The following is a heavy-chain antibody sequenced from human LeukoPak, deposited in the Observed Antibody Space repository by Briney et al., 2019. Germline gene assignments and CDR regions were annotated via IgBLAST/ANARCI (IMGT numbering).Heavy chain of an antibody. D-gene: IGHD4-17*01. Sequence: GGSLRLSCAASGFTFSSYSMNWVRQAPGKGLEWVSSISSSSSYIYYADSVKGRFTISRDNAKNSLYLQMNSLRAEDTAVYYCARDYRAGIDYGDYVVSAFDIWGQGTMVTVSS. CDR1: GFTFSSYS. J-gene: IGHJ3*02. V-gene: IGHV3-21*01. CDR3: ARDYRAGIDYGDYVVSAFDI. CDR2: ISSSSSYI.